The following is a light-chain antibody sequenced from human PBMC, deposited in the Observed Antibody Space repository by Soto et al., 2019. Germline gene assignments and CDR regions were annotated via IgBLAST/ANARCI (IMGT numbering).Light chain of an antibody. J-gene: IGKJ2*01. CDR2: KAS. Sequence: DIQMTQSPSTLSASVGDRVTITCRASQSISDWLAWYQQKPGKAPKLLIYKASSLESGVPSRFSGSGSGTEFTLTISSLQPEDFATYYCQQSYLVPETFGRGTKVDIK. CDR3: QQSYLVPET. CDR1: QSISDW. V-gene: IGKV1-5*03.